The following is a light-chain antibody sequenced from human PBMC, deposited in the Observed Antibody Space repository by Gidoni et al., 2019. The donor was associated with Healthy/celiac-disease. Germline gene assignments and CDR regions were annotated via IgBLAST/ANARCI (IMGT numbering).Light chain of an antibody. CDR3: QQYNSYSRT. Sequence: DIQMTQSPSTLSASVGDRVTITCRASQSISSWLAWYQQKPGKAPKLLIYDASSLESGVPSRFSGSGSGTEFTLTISSLQPDDFATYYCQQYNSYSRTFGPXDQGGNQT. CDR2: DAS. J-gene: IGKJ1*01. CDR1: QSISSW. V-gene: IGKV1-5*01.